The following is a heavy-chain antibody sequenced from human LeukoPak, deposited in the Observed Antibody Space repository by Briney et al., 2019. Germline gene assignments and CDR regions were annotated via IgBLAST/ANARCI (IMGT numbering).Heavy chain of an antibody. CDR2: IYPDDSDT. J-gene: IGHJ4*02. CDR3: ARHDSSGGSCYSCGVDY. D-gene: IGHD2-15*01. Sequence: GESLQISCKGSGYSFTSYWIGWVRPMPGKGLEWMGIIYPDDSDTRYSPSFQGQVTISADKSISTAYLQWSSLKASDTALYYCARHDSSGGSCYSCGVDYWGQGTLVTVSS. V-gene: IGHV5-51*01. CDR1: GYSFTSYW.